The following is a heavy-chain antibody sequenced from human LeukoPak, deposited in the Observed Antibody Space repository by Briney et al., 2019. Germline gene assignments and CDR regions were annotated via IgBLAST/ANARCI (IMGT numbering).Heavy chain of an antibody. D-gene: IGHD2-2*01. V-gene: IGHV1-18*04. CDR3: AREAIYCSSTSCYANPCYYYGMDV. CDR2: ISAYNGNT. Sequence: VASVKVSCKASGYTFTSYGISWVRQAPGQGLEWMGWISAYNGNTNYAQKLQGRVTMTTDTSTSTAYMELRSLRSDDTAVYYCAREAIYCSSTSCYANPCYYYGMDVWGKGTTVTVSS. J-gene: IGHJ6*04. CDR1: GYTFTSYG.